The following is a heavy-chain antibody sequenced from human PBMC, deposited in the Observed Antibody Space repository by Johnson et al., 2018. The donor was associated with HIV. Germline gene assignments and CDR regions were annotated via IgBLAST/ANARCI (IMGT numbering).Heavy chain of an antibody. J-gene: IGHJ3*02. Sequence: QVQLVESGGGVVQPGGSLRLSCATSGFTFSSYGMHWVRQAPGKGLEWVAFIRYDGFNKYFADSVKGRFTISRDNSKNTLHLQMNSLRAEDTAVYYCAKGTHYSDSSGYWSNDAFDIWGQGTRVTGSS. CDR1: GFTFSSYG. D-gene: IGHD3-22*01. CDR3: AKGTHYSDSSGYWSNDAFDI. V-gene: IGHV3-30*02. CDR2: IRYDGFNK.